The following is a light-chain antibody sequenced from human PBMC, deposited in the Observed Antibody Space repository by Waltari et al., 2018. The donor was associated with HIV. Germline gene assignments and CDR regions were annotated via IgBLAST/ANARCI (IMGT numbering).Light chain of an antibody. CDR2: KDG. J-gene: IGLJ3*02. CDR1: ALPRQF. V-gene: IGLV3-25*03. CDR3: QSSDSTGTWV. Sequence: SYELTQPPSVSVSPGQTARITCSGDALPRQFAYWYQPKPGQAPVLMIYKDGERPSGIPERFSGSSSGTTVTLTIIGVLAEDEADYYCQSSDSTGTWVFGGGTRLTVL.